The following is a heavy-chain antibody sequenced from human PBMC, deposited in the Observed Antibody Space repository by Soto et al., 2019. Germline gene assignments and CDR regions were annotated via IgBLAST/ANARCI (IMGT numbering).Heavy chain of an antibody. V-gene: IGHV1-69*13. CDR3: ATGGNYYESRAWGY. Sequence: ASVKVSCKASGDSFSSYAISWVRQAPGHGLEWMGRIIPIFGTANYAQRVEGRVTITADGSTSTANMELSSLRSDNTAVYYCATGGNYYESRAWGYWGRGPLVAVSS. D-gene: IGHD3-22*01. CDR1: GDSFSSYA. J-gene: IGHJ4*02. CDR2: IIPIFGTA.